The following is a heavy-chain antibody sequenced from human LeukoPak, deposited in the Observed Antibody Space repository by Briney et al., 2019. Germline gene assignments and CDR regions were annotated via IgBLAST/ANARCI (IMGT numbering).Heavy chain of an antibody. Sequence: GGSLRLSCAASGFTFNSYAMSWVRQAPGKGLEWVSTISASGGSTYYADSVKGRFTISRDNSKNTLYLQMHSLRAEDTAVYYCARSYSSGYYFFDYWGQGTLVTVSS. J-gene: IGHJ4*02. D-gene: IGHD6-19*01. CDR1: GFTFNSYA. CDR3: ARSYSSGYYFFDY. CDR2: ISASGGST. V-gene: IGHV3-23*01.